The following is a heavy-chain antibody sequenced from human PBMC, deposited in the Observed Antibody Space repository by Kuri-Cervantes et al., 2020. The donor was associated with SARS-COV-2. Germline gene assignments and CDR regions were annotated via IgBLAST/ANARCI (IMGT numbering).Heavy chain of an antibody. CDR2: IYGGGTT. D-gene: IGHD2-15*01. V-gene: IGHV3-66*02. J-gene: IGHJ3*02. CDR1: GFTFSSYA. CDR3: ARYWAAFDI. Sequence: GGSLRLSCAASGFTFSSYAMSWVRQPPGKGLEWVSVIYGGGTTYYADSVKGRFTISRDNSKNTLHLQMNSLRSEDTAVYYCARYWAAFDIWGQGTMVTVSS.